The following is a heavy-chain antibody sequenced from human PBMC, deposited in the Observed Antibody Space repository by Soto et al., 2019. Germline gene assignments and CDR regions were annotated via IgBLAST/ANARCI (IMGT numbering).Heavy chain of an antibody. CDR2: MSFDGSDI. CDR3: AKVREDIVLLVALDY. D-gene: IGHD2-8*01. J-gene: IGHJ4*02. CDR1: GFDFSNYV. Sequence: GGSLRLSCAAPGFDFSNYVLHWVRQAPGKGLEWVAVMSFDGSDIYYADSVKGRFTISRDNSKNTLYLQMNNLRPEDTAVYYCAKVREDIVLLVALDYWGQGTLVTVSS. V-gene: IGHV3-30*18.